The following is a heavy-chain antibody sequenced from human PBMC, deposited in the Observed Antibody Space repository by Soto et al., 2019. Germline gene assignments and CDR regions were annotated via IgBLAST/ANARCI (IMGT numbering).Heavy chain of an antibody. CDR3: ASSPHKDSRPDY. Sequence: GGSLRLSCAASGFTFSSYWMSWVRQAPGRGLEWMANIKYDGSEKYYVDSVKGRLTISGDNAKNSLYLQMNSLRAEDTAVYYCASSPHKDSRPDYWGQGTLVTVSS. D-gene: IGHD3-22*01. J-gene: IGHJ4*02. V-gene: IGHV3-7*03. CDR1: GFTFSSYW. CDR2: IKYDGSEK.